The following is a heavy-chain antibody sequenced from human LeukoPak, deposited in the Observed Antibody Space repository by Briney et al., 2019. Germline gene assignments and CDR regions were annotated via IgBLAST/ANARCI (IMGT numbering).Heavy chain of an antibody. J-gene: IGHJ4*02. V-gene: IGHV3-23*01. D-gene: IGHD4-17*01. CDR2: ISGSGGST. CDR1: GFTFSSYA. Sequence: GGSLRLSCAASGFTFSSYAMSWVRQAPGKGLEWVSAISGSGGSTYHADSVKGRFTISRDNSKNTLYLQMNSLRAEDTAVYYCAKATYGDYIFKFDYWGQGTLVTVSS. CDR3: AKATYGDYIFKFDY.